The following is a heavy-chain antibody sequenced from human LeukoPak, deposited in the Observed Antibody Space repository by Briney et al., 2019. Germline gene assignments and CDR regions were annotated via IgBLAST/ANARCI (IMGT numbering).Heavy chain of an antibody. CDR3: ARARYCSSTSCPSPYYYYYMDV. CDR1: GYSFTNYW. D-gene: IGHD2-2*01. V-gene: IGHV5-51*06. J-gene: IGHJ6*03. CDR2: IYPGESDT. Sequence: GESLQISCKGSGYSFTNYWIGWVRKMPGKGLEWMGIIYPGESDTRYSPSFQGQVTISADKSISTAYLQWSSLKASDTAMYYCARARYCSSTSCPSPYYYYYMDVWGKGTTVTVSS.